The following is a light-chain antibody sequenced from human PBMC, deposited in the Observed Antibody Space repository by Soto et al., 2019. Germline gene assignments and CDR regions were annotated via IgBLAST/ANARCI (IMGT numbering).Light chain of an antibody. J-gene: IGKJ4*01. Sequence: DIQMTQSPSAMSASVGDRVTITCRASHDISDYLAWFQQKPGKVPKRLISAASSLQSGVPSRFGGSGSGTEFTLTISSLQPEDFATYYCLQHKSYPLTFGGGTKVDIK. CDR1: HDISDY. V-gene: IGKV1-17*03. CDR3: LQHKSYPLT. CDR2: AAS.